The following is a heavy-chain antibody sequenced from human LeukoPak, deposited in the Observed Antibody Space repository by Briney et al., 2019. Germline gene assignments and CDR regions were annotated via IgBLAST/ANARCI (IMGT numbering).Heavy chain of an antibody. D-gene: IGHD6-19*01. V-gene: IGHV3-7*01. CDR2: IKNDGSEE. CDR3: AREQWLDRPYYYYMDV. CDR1: GFTFSRYW. J-gene: IGHJ6*03. Sequence: GGSLRLSCAASGFTFSRYWMRWVRQAPGKGLEGVANIKNDGSEEYYVDSVKGRFTISRDNAKNSLYLQMNSLRAEDTAVYYCAREQWLDRPYYYYMDVWGKGTTVTVSS.